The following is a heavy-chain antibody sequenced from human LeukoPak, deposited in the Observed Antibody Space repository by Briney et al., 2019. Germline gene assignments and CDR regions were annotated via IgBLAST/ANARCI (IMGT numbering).Heavy chain of an antibody. CDR1: GFTSSSYG. D-gene: IGHD5-12*01. J-gene: IGHJ4*02. V-gene: IGHV3-30*18. Sequence: GGSLRLSCAASGFTSSSYGMHWVRQDPGKGLEWVAVISYDGSNKYYADSVKGRFTISRDNSKNTLYLQMNSLRAEDTAVYYCAKVTSGSDDSDYWGQGTLVTVSS. CDR2: ISYDGSNK. CDR3: AKVTSGSDDSDY.